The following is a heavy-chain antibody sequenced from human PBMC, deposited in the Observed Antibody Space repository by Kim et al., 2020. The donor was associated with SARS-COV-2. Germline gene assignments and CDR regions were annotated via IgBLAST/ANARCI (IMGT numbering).Heavy chain of an antibody. Sequence: SETLSLTCAVYGGSFSGYYWSWIRQPPGKGLEWIGEINHSGSTNYNPSLKSRVTISVDTSKNQFSLKLSSVTAADTAVYYCARGPRIAARFMSIWGQGTLVTVSS. D-gene: IGHD6-6*01. CDR3: ARGPRIAARFMSI. J-gene: IGHJ4*02. CDR2: INHSGST. V-gene: IGHV4-34*01. CDR1: GGSFSGYY.